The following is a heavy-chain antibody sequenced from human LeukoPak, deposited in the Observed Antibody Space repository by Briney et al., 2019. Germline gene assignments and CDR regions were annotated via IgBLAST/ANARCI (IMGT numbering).Heavy chain of an antibody. D-gene: IGHD3-22*01. CDR2: IYRDGTT. J-gene: IGHJ6*03. V-gene: IGHV4-38-2*02. CDR1: YYSIARGYY. CDR3: ARETYYYDSSGYYYYYYYMDV. Sequence: SETLSLTCNVSYYSIARGYYWGWIRQPPGKGLEWIGSIYRDGTTTYNPSLKSRVTISVDTSKNQFSLNLRSVTAADTAVYYCARETYYYDSSGYYYYYYYMDVWGKGTTVTISS.